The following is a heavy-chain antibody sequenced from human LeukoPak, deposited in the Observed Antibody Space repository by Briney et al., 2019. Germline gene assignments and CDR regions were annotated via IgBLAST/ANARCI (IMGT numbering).Heavy chain of an antibody. CDR2: ISSSGSTI. J-gene: IGHJ5*02. CDR3: ARDNSVGDNAWWFDP. Sequence: GGSLRLSCAASGFTFSDYYMSWIRQAPGKGLEWVSYISSSGSTIYYADSVKGRFTISRDNAKNSLYLQMSSLRSEDTAIYYCARDNSVGDNAWWFDPWGQGTLVTVSS. D-gene: IGHD1-26*01. V-gene: IGHV3-11*01. CDR1: GFTFSDYY.